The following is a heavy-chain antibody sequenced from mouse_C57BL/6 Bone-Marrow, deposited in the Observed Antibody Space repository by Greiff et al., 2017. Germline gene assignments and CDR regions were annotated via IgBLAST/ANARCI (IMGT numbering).Heavy chain of an antibody. CDR2: IHPTSGST. Sequence: QVKLQQPGAELVKPGASVKLSCKASGYTFTSYWMHWVKQRPGQGLEWIGMIHPTSGSTNYNEKFKSKATLTVAKSSSTAYMQLSSLTSEDSAIYYCARRLSGYDFDYWGQGTSLTVAS. D-gene: IGHD4-1*01. CDR3: ARRLSGYDFDY. CDR1: GYTFTSYW. V-gene: IGHV1-64*01. J-gene: IGHJ2*02.